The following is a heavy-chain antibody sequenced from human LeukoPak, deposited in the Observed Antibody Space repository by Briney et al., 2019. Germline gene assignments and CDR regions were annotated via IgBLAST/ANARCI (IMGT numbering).Heavy chain of an antibody. J-gene: IGHJ4*02. D-gene: IGHD6-19*01. V-gene: IGHV1-2*02. CDR3: ARDLRYSSGWYGS. CDR2: INPNSGGT. CDR1: GYTFTGYY. Sequence: ASVKVSCKASGYTFTGYYMHWVRQAPGQGLEWMGWINPNSGGTNYAQKFQGRVTVTRDMSISTAYMELSRLRSDDTAVYYCARDLRYSSGWYGSWGQGTLVTVSS.